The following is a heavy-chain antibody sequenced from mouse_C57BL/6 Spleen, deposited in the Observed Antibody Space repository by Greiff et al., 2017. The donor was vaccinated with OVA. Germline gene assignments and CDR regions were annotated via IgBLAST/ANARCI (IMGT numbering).Heavy chain of an antibody. CDR2: INPSNGGT. J-gene: IGHJ1*03. CDR3: ARAELPSYWYFDV. CDR1: GYTFTSYW. Sequence: QVQLQQSGPELVKPGASVKLSCKASGYTFTSYWMHWVKQRPGQGLEWIGNINPSNGGTNYNEKFKSKATLTVDKSSSTAYMQLSSLTSEDSAVYYCARAELPSYWYFDVWGTGTTVTVSS. V-gene: IGHV1-53*01.